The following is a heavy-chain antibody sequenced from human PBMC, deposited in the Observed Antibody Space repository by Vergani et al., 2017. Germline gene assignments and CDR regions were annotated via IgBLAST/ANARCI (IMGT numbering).Heavy chain of an antibody. J-gene: IGHJ4*02. CDR3: ARDHFRDCSGGSCYWVPFDY. D-gene: IGHD2-15*01. Sequence: QVQLQESGPGLVKPSQTLSLTCTVSGGSISSGSYYWSWIRQPAGKGLEWIGRIYTSGSTNYNPSLKSRVTISVDTSKNQFSLKLSSVTAADTAVYYCARDHFRDCSGGSCYWVPFDYWGQGTLVTVSS. CDR1: GGSISSGSYY. CDR2: IYTSGST. V-gene: IGHV4-61*02.